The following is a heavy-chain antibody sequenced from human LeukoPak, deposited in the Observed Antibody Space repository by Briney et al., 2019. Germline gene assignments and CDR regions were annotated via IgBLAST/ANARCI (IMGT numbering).Heavy chain of an antibody. CDR1: GFKFSDYG. CDR3: ARAILSDPKYYGMDV. Sequence: GGSLRLSCAASGFKFSDYGMSWVRQAPGKGLEWVSGINWDADSTGYADSVKGRFTISKDNAKNSLFLQMNSLRAEDTAMYYCARAILSDPKYYGMDVWGQGTTVTVSS. D-gene: IGHD3-9*01. V-gene: IGHV3-20*04. CDR2: INWDADST. J-gene: IGHJ6*02.